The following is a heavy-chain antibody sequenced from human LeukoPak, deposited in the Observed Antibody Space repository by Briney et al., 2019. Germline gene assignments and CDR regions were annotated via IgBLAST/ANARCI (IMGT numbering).Heavy chain of an antibody. CDR3: AKDRANYYDSSGCDY. CDR2: ISYDGSNK. Sequence: QAGGSLRLSCAASGFTFSSYGMHWVRQAPGKGLKWVAVISYDGSNKYYADSVKGRFTISRDNSKNTLYLQMNSLRAEDTAVYYCAKDRANYYDSSGCDYWGQGTLVTVSS. D-gene: IGHD3-22*01. J-gene: IGHJ4*02. CDR1: GFTFSSYG. V-gene: IGHV3-30*18.